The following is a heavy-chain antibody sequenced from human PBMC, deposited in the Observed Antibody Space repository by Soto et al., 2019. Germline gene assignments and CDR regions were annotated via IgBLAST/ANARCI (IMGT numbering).Heavy chain of an antibody. D-gene: IGHD3-10*01. Sequence: GSLRLSCVTSGFTFSSYGMHWVRQAPGKGLEWLATIRYDGSNKYYGDSVKGRFTISRDNSNNTLYLEMNNLRAEDTAVYYCARDRTFYGSGSKGMDFWGQGTTVTVSS. CDR2: IRYDGSNK. J-gene: IGHJ6*02. V-gene: IGHV3-30*02. CDR1: GFTFSSYG. CDR3: ARDRTFYGSGSKGMDF.